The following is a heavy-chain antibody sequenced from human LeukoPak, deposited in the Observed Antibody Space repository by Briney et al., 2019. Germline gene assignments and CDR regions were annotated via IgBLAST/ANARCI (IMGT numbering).Heavy chain of an antibody. CDR3: ARHDDSSGYYRLVDY. Sequence: GRSLRLSCAASGFTFNSYGMHWVRQAPGKGLEWVAVISYDGSNKYYADSVKGRFTISRDNSKNTLYLQMNSLRAEDTAVYYCARHDDSSGYYRLVDYWGQGTLVTVSS. J-gene: IGHJ4*02. D-gene: IGHD3-22*01. V-gene: IGHV3-30*03. CDR1: GFTFNSYG. CDR2: ISYDGSNK.